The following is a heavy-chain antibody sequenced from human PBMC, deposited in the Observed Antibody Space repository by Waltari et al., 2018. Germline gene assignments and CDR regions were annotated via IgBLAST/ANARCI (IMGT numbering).Heavy chain of an antibody. J-gene: IGHJ4*02. CDR1: GGSFSGYY. CDR2: INHSGST. Sequence: QVQLQQWGAGLLKPSETLSLTCAVYGGSFSGYYWTWLRQPPGKGLEWIGEINHSGSTNYNPSLKSRVTISVDKSKNQFSLKLSSVTAADTAVYYCARRTRRGGWYGVEDYWGQGTLVTVSS. V-gene: IGHV4-34*01. D-gene: IGHD6-19*01. CDR3: ARRTRRGGWYGVEDY.